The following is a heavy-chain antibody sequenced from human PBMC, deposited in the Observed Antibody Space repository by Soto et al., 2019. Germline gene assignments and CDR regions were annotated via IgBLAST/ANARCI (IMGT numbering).Heavy chain of an antibody. CDR1: GGSFSGYY. D-gene: IGHD3-3*01. CDR2: INHSGST. J-gene: IGHJ5*02. V-gene: IGHV4-34*01. Sequence: SETLSLTCAVYGGSFSGYYWSWIRQPPGKGLEWIGEINHSGSTNYNPSLKSRVTISVDTSKNQFSLKLSSVTAADTAVYYCAMPRGVVAFDPWGQGTLVTVSS. CDR3: AMPRGVVAFDP.